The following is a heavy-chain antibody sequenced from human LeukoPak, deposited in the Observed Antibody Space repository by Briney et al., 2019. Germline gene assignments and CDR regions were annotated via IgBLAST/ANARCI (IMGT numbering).Heavy chain of an antibody. D-gene: IGHD2-2*01. Sequence: KASPTLSLTCTVSGGSISSNSYYWSWIRQPAGKGLEWIGRISSSGSTNHNPSLKSRVTISVDTSKSQFSLKLSSVTAADTAVYYCAREKIKYCSTTSCYRDRYYYYMDVWGKGTTVTISS. CDR1: GGSISSNSYY. CDR3: AREKIKYCSTTSCYRDRYYYYMDV. CDR2: ISSSGST. V-gene: IGHV4-61*02. J-gene: IGHJ6*03.